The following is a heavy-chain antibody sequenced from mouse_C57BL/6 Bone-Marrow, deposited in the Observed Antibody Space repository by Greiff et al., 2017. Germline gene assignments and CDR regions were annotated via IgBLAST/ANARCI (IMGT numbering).Heavy chain of an antibody. D-gene: IGHD1-1*02. CDR2: IYPRSGNT. CDR3: ARLYGKGAGFAY. Sequence: QVQLQQSGAELARPGASVKLSCKASGYTFTSYGISWVKQRTGQGLEWIGEIYPRSGNTYYNEKFKGKATLTADKSSSTAYMELRSLTSEDSAVYFCARLYGKGAGFAYWGQGTLVTVSA. J-gene: IGHJ3*01. CDR1: GYTFTSYG. V-gene: IGHV1-81*01.